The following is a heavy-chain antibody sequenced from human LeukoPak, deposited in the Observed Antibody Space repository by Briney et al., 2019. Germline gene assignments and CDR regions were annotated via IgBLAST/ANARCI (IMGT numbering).Heavy chain of an antibody. Sequence: SGPTLVNPTQTLTLTCTFSGFSLSTSGVGVGWIRQPPGKALDWLAVIYWDDDKRHNPSLSGRLTITKDTSKNQVVLSLTNMDPVDTATYYCAHTGHYYDRNNANWYFDLWGRGTLVTVSS. D-gene: IGHD3-22*01. J-gene: IGHJ2*01. CDR2: IYWDDDK. CDR3: AHTGHYYDRNNANWYFDL. CDR1: GFSLSTSGVG. V-gene: IGHV2-5*02.